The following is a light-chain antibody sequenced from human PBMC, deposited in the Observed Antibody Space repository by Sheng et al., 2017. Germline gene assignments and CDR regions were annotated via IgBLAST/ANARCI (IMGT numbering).Light chain of an antibody. CDR1: NIGTKS. V-gene: IGLV3-21*02. CDR3: QVWDSSRDHWV. J-gene: IGLJ3*02. Sequence: SYELTQPPSVSVAPGETARMTCGGDNIGTKSVYWFQQRPGQATVLVLYDDSDRPSGIPERLSGSNSGNTATLTISRVEAGDEADYYCQVWDSSRDHWVFGGGTKLTVL. CDR2: DDS.